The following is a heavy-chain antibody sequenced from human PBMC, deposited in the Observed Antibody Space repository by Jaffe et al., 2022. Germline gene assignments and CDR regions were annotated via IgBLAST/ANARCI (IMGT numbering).Heavy chain of an antibody. CDR2: MNPNSGNT. J-gene: IGHJ5*02. D-gene: IGHD1-1*01. V-gene: IGHV1-8*01. CDR3: ARSGTFWRDALSWFDP. Sequence: QVQLVQSGAEVKKPGASVKVSCKASGYTFTSYDINWVRQATGQGLEWMGWMNPNSGNTGYAQKFQGRVTMTRNTSISTAYMELSSLRSEDTAVYYCARSGTFWRDALSWFDPWGQGTLVTVSS. CDR1: GYTFTSYD.